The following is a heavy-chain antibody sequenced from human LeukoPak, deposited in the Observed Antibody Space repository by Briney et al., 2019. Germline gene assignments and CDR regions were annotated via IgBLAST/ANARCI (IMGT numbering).Heavy chain of an antibody. CDR2: INHSGST. J-gene: IGHJ4*02. CDR1: GGSFSGYY. D-gene: IGHD2-2*01. CDR3: ARKASIRGGFH. Sequence: PSETLSLTCAVYGGSFSGYYWSWLRQPPGKGLEWIGEINHSGSTNYNPSLKSRITISVDTSKNQFSLKLISVTAADTAVYYCARKASIRGGFHRGQGTLVTVSS. V-gene: IGHV4-34*01.